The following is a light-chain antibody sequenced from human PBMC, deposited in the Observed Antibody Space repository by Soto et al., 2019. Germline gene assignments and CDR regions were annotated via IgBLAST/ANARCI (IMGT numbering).Light chain of an antibody. V-gene: IGLV1-40*01. CDR1: SSNIGAGYD. CDR2: ANN. CDR3: QSYDSSLSGV. J-gene: IGLJ2*01. Sequence: VLTQPPSVSGAPGQRVTISCTGSSSNIGAGYDVHWYHQLPGTAPKLLIYANNNRPSGVPDRFSGSKSGTSASLAITGLQAEDEADYYCQSYDSSLSGVFGGGTKLTVL.